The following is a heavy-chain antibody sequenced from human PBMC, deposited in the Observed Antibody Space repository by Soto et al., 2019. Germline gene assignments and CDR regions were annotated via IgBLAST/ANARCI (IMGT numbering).Heavy chain of an antibody. Sequence: QVQLVQSGAEVKKPGSSVKVSCKASGGTFSSYAISWVRQAPGQGLEWMGEIIPIFGTANSAQKFQGRVTIPEDESTSTAYMELSSLRSEDTAVYYCARDRGPSSGYYPYWFDPWGQGTLVTVSS. CDR3: ARDRGPSSGYYPYWFDP. V-gene: IGHV1-69*12. J-gene: IGHJ5*02. CDR1: GGTFSSYA. CDR2: IIPIFGTA. D-gene: IGHD3-22*01.